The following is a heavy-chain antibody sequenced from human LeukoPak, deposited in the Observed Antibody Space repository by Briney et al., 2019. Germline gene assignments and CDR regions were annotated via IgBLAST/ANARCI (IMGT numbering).Heavy chain of an antibody. CDR1: GGFISSGSYY. CDR2: IYTSGST. CDR3: AREQGLYGSGSYWGRVNWFDP. D-gene: IGHD3-10*01. V-gene: IGHV4-61*02. Sequence: PSETLSLTCTVSGGFISSGSYYWSWIRQPAGKGLEWIGRIYTSGSTNYNPSLKSRVTISVDTSKNQFSLKLSSVTAADTAVYYCAREQGLYGSGSYWGRVNWFDPWGQGTLVTVSS. J-gene: IGHJ5*02.